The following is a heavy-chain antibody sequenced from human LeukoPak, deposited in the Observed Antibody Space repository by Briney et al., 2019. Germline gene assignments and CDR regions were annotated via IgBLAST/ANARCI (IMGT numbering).Heavy chain of an antibody. Sequence: GGSLRLSCAASGFTFSSYEMNWVRQAPGKGLEWVSYNSSSGSTIYYADSVKGRFTISRDNAKNSLYLQMNSLRAEDTAVYYCARGRETWIWECGEFDYWGQGTLVTVSS. CDR2: NSSSGSTI. CDR3: ARGRETWIWECGEFDY. J-gene: IGHJ4*02. V-gene: IGHV3-48*03. D-gene: IGHD5-12*01. CDR1: GFTFSSYE.